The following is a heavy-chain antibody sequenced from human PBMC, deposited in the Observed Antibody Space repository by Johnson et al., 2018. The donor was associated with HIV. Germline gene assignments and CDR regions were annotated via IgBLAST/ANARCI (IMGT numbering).Heavy chain of an antibody. D-gene: IGHD5-12*01. CDR3: ASGDDDGF. CDR1: GFTFSDHY. J-gene: IGHJ4*03. CDR2: ISFDGKNK. Sequence: QVQLVESGGGLVQPGGSLRLSCAASGFTFSDHYMHWVRQAPGKGLEWVAVISFDGKNKFYADSVKGRFTISRDNSRNTLYLQMNSLRPEDTAVYYCASGDDDGFWGRGTLVTVYS. V-gene: IGHV3-30*03.